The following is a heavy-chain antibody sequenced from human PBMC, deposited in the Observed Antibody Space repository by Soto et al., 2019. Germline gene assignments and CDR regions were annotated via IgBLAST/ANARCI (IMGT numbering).Heavy chain of an antibody. CDR1: GGSISSSSYY. J-gene: IGHJ6*03. D-gene: IGHD1-1*01. CDR2: IYYSGST. V-gene: IGHV4-39*01. Sequence: SETLSLTCTVSGGSISSSSYYWGWIRQPPGKGLEWIGSIYYSGSTYYNPSLKSRVTISVDTSKNQFSLKLSSVTAADTVVYYCARAGLDPPDYYYYYMDVWGKGTTVTVSS. CDR3: ARAGLDPPDYYYYYMDV.